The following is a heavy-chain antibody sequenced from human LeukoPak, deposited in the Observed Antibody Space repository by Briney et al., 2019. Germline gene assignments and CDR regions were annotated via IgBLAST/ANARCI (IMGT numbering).Heavy chain of an antibody. CDR3: ARDFRYCSSTSCYTGDY. CDR2: ISAYNGNT. V-gene: IGHV1-18*01. D-gene: IGHD2-2*02. Sequence: GASVKVSCKASGYTFTSYGISWVRQAPGQGLEWMGWISAYNGNTNYAQKLQGRVTMTTDTSTSPAYMELRSLRSDDTAVYYCARDFRYCSSTSCYTGDYWGQGTLVTVSS. CDR1: GYTFTSYG. J-gene: IGHJ4*02.